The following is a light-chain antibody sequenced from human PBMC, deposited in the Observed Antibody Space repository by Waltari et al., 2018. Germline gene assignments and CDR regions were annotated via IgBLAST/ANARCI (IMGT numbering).Light chain of an antibody. CDR2: RNK. CDR1: NFNIGSNY. Sequence: QSVLTQPPSMSGTPGQRVTISCSGSNFNIGSNYVYWYQQFPGMAPQLLIYRNKERRSGVPDRFSAAKAGASASLASSGLRSEDEADYHCAAWDDSLSGRVFGGGTKLTV. CDR3: AAWDDSLSGRV. V-gene: IGLV1-47*01. J-gene: IGLJ2*01.